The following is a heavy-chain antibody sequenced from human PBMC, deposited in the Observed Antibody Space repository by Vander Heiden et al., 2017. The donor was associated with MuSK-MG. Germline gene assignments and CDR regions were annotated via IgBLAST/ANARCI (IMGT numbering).Heavy chain of an antibody. CDR3: ARAYCSGGSCYSGAFDI. J-gene: IGHJ3*02. CDR2: IIPILGIA. Sequence: QVQLVQSGAEVKTPGSSVKVSCKASGGTFSSYAISWVRQAPGQGLEWMGRIIPILGIANYAQKFQGRVTITADKSTSTAYMELSSLRSEDTAVYYCARAYCSGGSCYSGAFDIWGQGTMVTVSS. V-gene: IGHV1-69*04. D-gene: IGHD2-15*01. CDR1: GGTFSSYA.